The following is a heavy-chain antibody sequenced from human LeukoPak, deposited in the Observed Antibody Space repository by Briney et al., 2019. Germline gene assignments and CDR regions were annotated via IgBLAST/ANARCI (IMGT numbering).Heavy chain of an antibody. J-gene: IGHJ4*02. CDR1: GFTFSSYW. D-gene: IGHD6-13*01. CDR3: ARDEHGSSSSRTSDY. CDR2: IKQDGSDK. Sequence: GGSLRLSCVASGFTFSSYWMTWVRQAPGKGLEWVANIKQDGSDKCYVDSVKGRFTISRDNAKNSLYLQMNSLRAEDTAVYYCARDEHGSSSSRTSDYWGQGTLVTVSS. V-gene: IGHV3-7*01.